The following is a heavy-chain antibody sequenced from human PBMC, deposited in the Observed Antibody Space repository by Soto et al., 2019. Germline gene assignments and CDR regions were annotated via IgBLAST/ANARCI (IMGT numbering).Heavy chain of an antibody. D-gene: IGHD6-6*01. Sequence: GASVKVSCKASGYTFTGYYMHWVRQAPGQGLEWMGWINPNSGGTNYAQKFQGWVTMTRDTSISTAYMELSRLRSDDTAVYYCARGSAARPTYHYYGMDVWGQGTTVTVSS. CDR3: ARGSAARPTYHYYGMDV. CDR2: INPNSGGT. CDR1: GYTFTGYY. J-gene: IGHJ6*02. V-gene: IGHV1-2*04.